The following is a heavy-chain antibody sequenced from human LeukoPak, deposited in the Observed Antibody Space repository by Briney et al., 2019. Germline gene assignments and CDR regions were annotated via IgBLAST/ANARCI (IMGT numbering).Heavy chain of an antibody. Sequence: GGSLRLSCGASGFTVSSNYMSWVRRAPGKGLEWVSIIYSGGSTYYADSVKDRFTISRDNSKNTLYLQMNSLRAEDTAVYYCAKTGDFDYWGQGTLVTVSS. CDR1: GFTVSSNY. D-gene: IGHD7-27*01. CDR3: AKTGDFDY. CDR2: IYSGGST. V-gene: IGHV3-53*01. J-gene: IGHJ4*02.